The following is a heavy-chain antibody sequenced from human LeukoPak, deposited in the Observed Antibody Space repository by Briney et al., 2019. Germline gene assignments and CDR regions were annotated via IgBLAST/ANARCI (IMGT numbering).Heavy chain of an antibody. Sequence: GGSLRLSCAASGFTVSSNYMSWVRQAPGKGLEWVANIKKDGSEKYYVDSVEGRFTISRDNAKNSLYLQMNSLRAEDTAVYYCERLLVYNSGGDAFDYWGPGTLVTVSS. CDR2: IKKDGSEK. CDR1: GFTVSSNY. D-gene: IGHD3-10*01. J-gene: IGHJ4*02. V-gene: IGHV3-7*01. CDR3: ERLLVYNSGGDAFDY.